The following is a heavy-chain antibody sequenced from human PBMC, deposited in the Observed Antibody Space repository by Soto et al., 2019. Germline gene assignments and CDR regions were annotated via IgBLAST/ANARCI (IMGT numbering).Heavy chain of an antibody. CDR3: VKVVDFWSGHYTAGYYYGMDD. CDR1: GFTFRNHA. V-gene: IGHV3-23*01. CDR2: ISGPGGST. D-gene: IGHD3-3*01. J-gene: IGHJ6*02. Sequence: GGSLRLSCAASGFTFRNHAMSWVRQASGKGLEWVSGISGPGGSTYYADSVKGRFTISRDNSKNTLYLQMNSLRAEDTAVYHCVKVVDFWSGHYTAGYYYGMDDWGQGTTVTVSS.